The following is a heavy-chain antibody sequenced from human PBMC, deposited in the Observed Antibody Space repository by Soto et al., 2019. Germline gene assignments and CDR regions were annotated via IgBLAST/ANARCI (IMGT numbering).Heavy chain of an antibody. CDR1: GGSINNGVYY. D-gene: IGHD3-16*02. CDR2: IYYSGST. J-gene: IGHJ3*02. CDR3: ARADANRNDYVWGSYRPEAFDI. V-gene: IGHV4-31*03. Sequence: NPSETLSLTCTVSGGSINNGVYYWSWIRQHPGKGLQWIGYIYYSGSTYYNSSLKSRVTISLDTSKNQFSLKLSSLTAADTAVYYCARADANRNDYVWGSYRPEAFDIWGQGTMVTVSS.